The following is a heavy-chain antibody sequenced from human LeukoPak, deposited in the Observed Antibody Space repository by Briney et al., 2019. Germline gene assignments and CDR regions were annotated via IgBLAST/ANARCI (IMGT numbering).Heavy chain of an antibody. CDR3: AKESTMYYYGSGPFDY. CDR1: GFTFDDYA. V-gene: IGHV3-9*01. Sequence: QSGGSLRLSCAASGFTFDDYAMHWVRQAPGKGLEWVSGISWNSGSIGYADSVKGRFTISRDNAKNSLYLQMNSLRAEDTALYYCAKESTMYYYGSGPFDYWGQGTLVTVSP. CDR2: ISWNSGSI. D-gene: IGHD3-10*01. J-gene: IGHJ4*02.